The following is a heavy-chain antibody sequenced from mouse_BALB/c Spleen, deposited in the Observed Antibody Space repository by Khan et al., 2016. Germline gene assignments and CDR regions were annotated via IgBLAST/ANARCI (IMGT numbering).Heavy chain of an antibody. CDR2: IRNKAYGYTT. CDR1: GFTFTDYY. CDR3: TRGGGPSGYAMDY. Sequence: EVELMESGGGLVQPGGSLRLSCATSGFTFTDYYMSWVRQPPGKALEWLGFIRNKAYGYTTEYSASVKGRFTISRDNSQSILSLQMNTLRDEDSATYYCTRGGGPSGYAMDYWGQGTSVTVSS. D-gene: IGHD3-1*01. J-gene: IGHJ4*01. V-gene: IGHV7-3*02.